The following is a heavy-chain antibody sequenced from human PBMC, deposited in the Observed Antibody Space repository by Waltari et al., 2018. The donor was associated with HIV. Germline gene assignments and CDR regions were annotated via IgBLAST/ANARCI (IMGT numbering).Heavy chain of an antibody. CDR1: GGTSSSTT. D-gene: IGHD1-26*01. CDR2: IIRVFEST. J-gene: IGHJ5*02. V-gene: IGHV1-69*15. Sequence: QEQLVQSGAEVKKPGSSVKVSCKASGGTSSSTTISWVRQAPGQGLEWMGNIIRVFESTTYAQKFHGRLTISADESTSTVFMELSSLSFDDTAVYYCARGSSGSYRWFDPWGHGTLVTVSS. CDR3: ARGSSGSYRWFDP.